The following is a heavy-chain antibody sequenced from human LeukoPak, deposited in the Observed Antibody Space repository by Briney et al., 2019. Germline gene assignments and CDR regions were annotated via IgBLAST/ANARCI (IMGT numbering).Heavy chain of an antibody. CDR2: IYSGGST. CDR3: ARAYYYDSSGYYSFDY. Sequence: GGSLRLSCAASGFTVSSNYMSWVRQAPGKGLEWVSVIYSGGSTYYADSVKGRFTISRDNSKNTLYLQMNSLRAEDTAVYYCARAYYYDSSGYYSFDYWGQGTLVTVSS. D-gene: IGHD3-22*01. J-gene: IGHJ4*02. CDR1: GFTVSSNY. V-gene: IGHV3-53*01.